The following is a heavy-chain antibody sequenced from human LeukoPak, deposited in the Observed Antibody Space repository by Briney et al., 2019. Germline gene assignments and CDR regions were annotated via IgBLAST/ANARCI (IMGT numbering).Heavy chain of an antibody. V-gene: IGHV4-4*07. D-gene: IGHD2-15*01. J-gene: IGHJ4*02. CDR1: GGSINTYY. CDR3: ARSPLTTSGRYRADY. CDR2: IYTSGST. Sequence: PAETLTHTCTVPGGSINTYYLNWIRQPAGKGLEWIGRIYTSGSTTYNTSLESRVTMSLDTSKNQLSLRLTSVTAADTALYYCARSPLTTSGRYRADYWGKGVLVTASS.